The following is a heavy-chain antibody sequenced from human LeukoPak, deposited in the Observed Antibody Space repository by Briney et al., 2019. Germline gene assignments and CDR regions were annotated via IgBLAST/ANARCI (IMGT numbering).Heavy chain of an antibody. CDR3: AKVRATVVTHDAFDI. J-gene: IGHJ3*02. Sequence: GGXLRLSCVASGFTFSSYAMGWVRQAPGKGVEWGSAISAGGGSTYYADSVKGGVTISRHNSKNTLYLQMNSLRAEDTAVYYCAKVRATVVTHDAFDIWGQGTMVTVS. V-gene: IGHV3-23*01. CDR1: GFTFSSYA. D-gene: IGHD4-23*01. CDR2: ISAGGGST.